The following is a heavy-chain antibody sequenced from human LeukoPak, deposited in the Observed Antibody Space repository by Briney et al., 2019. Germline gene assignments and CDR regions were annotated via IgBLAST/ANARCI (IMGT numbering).Heavy chain of an antibody. CDR1: GGSFSGYY. J-gene: IGHJ4*02. D-gene: IGHD3-3*01. CDR3: AYYDFWSGHSGD. CDR2: INHSGST. V-gene: IGHV4-34*01. Sequence: SETLSLTCAVYGGSFSGYYWSWIRQPPGKGLEWIGEINHSGSTNYNPSLKSRVTISVDTSKNQFSLKLSSVTAADTAVYYCAYYDFWSGHSGDWGQGTLVTVSS.